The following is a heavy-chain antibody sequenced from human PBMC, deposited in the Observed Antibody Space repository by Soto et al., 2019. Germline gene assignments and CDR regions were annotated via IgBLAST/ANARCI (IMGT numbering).Heavy chain of an antibody. D-gene: IGHD3-9*01. J-gene: IGHJ4*02. Sequence: EVQLVESGGGLVQSGKSLRLSCAASGLTFDDYAMHWVRQAPGKDLEWVSGISWNSGSIGYADSVKGRFTISRDNAKNSIYLQMNSLRAGDTALYYCASGRGYDILTGYSPYFDYWGQGTLVTVSS. CDR1: GLTFDDYA. V-gene: IGHV3-9*01. CDR3: ASGRGYDILTGYSPYFDY. CDR2: ISWNSGSI.